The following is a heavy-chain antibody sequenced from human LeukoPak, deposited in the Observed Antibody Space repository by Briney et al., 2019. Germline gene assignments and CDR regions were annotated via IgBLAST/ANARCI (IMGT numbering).Heavy chain of an antibody. J-gene: IGHJ6*03. Sequence: GGSLRLSCAASGFTVSSNYMSWVRQAPGKGLEWVSVIYSGGSTYYADSVKGRFTISRDNSKNTLYLQMNSLRAEDTAVYYCARDGQLVPPYYYYMDVWGKGTTVTVSS. CDR1: GFTVSSNY. V-gene: IGHV3-53*01. CDR3: ARDGQLVPPYYYYMDV. CDR2: IYSGGST. D-gene: IGHD6-13*01.